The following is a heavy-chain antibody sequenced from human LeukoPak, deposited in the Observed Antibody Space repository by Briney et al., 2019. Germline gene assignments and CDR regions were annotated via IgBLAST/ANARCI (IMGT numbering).Heavy chain of an antibody. CDR2: INSDGSST. Sequence: GGSLRLSCAASGFTFSSYWMHWVRQAPGKGLVWVSRINSDGSSTSYADSVKGRFTISRDNSKNTLYLQMNSLRAEDTAVYYCGSLWFGAPLNNYFDYWGQGTLVTVSS. CDR1: GFTFSSYW. V-gene: IGHV3-74*01. J-gene: IGHJ4*02. D-gene: IGHD3-10*01. CDR3: GSLWFGAPLNNYFDY.